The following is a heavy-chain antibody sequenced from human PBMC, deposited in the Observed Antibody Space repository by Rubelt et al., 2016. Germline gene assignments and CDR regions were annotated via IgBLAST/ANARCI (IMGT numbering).Heavy chain of an antibody. V-gene: IGHV4-39*01. Sequence: QLQLQESGPGLVKPSETLSLTCTVSGGSISSSSYYWGWIRQPPGKGLEWIGSIYYSGSTYYNPSLKSRVTISVDTSKNQFSLKLSSVTAADTAVYYCARATLKGNFWSGYYVYWGQGTLVTVSS. CDR2: IYYSGST. CDR3: ARATLKGNFWSGYYVY. J-gene: IGHJ4*02. CDR1: GGSISSSSYY. D-gene: IGHD3-3*01.